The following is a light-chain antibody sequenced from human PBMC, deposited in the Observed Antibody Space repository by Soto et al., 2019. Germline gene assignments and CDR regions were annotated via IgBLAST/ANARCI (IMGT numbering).Light chain of an antibody. CDR3: QQYNNWPS. CDR2: DVF. CDR1: QTVSRN. J-gene: IGKJ5*01. Sequence: EVVMTQSPATLSVSPGERATLSCRASQTVSRNLAWYQQRPGQAPRLLIYDVFTRAAGIPARFGGSGSETEFTLTIRSLQSEDFAVYYCQQYNNWPSFGQGTRLEIK. V-gene: IGKV3-15*01.